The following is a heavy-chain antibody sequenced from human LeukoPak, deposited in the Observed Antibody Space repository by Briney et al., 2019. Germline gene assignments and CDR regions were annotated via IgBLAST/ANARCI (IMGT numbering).Heavy chain of an antibody. CDR3: ARRGYCSSTSCYAPDY. CDR2: IHPGDSDT. J-gene: IGHJ4*02. V-gene: IGHV5-51*01. Sequence: GESLKISCKGSGYSFTTYRIGWVRQMPGKGLEWMGIIHPGDSDTRYSPSFQGQVTISADKSISPAYLQWSSLKASDTAMYYCARRGYCSSTSCYAPDYWGQGTLVTVSS. CDR1: GYSFTTYR. D-gene: IGHD2-2*01.